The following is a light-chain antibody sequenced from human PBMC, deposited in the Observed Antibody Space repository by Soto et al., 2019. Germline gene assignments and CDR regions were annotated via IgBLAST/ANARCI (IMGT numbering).Light chain of an antibody. CDR3: QAWGTGIQV. Sequence: QSVLTQSPSASASLGASVKLTCTLSSGHSSYAIAWHQQQPEKGPRYLMKINSDGSHFKGDGIPDRFSGSSSGAERYLTISSLXXXXEADYYCQAWGTGIQVFGGGTKVTVL. CDR1: SGHSSYA. J-gene: IGLJ2*01. CDR2: INSDGSH. V-gene: IGLV4-69*01.